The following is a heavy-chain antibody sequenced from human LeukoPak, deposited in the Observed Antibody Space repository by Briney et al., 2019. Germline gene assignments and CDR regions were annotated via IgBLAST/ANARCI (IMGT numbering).Heavy chain of an antibody. CDR1: GYTFTSYG. CDR3: ARDYDIFDY. CDR2: ISAYNGNT. D-gene: IGHD3-9*01. J-gene: IGHJ4*02. V-gene: IGHV1-18*01. Sequence: ASVKVSFKASGYTFTSYGISWVRQAPGQRLECMGWISAYNGNTNYAQKFQGRVTMTTDTSTSTAYMELRSLRSDDTAVYYCARDYDIFDYWGQGTLVTVSS.